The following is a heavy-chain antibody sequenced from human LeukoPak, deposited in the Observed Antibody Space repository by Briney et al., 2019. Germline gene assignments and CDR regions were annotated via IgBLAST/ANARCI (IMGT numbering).Heavy chain of an antibody. Sequence: GGSLRLSCGASGSTFSRYAMSWVRQAPGKGLEWVSAVSDSGGNTYYADSVKGRFTISRDNSKNTLYLQMYSLRAEDTAVYYCAKEARGYWSFDLWGRGTLVTVSS. CDR2: VSDSGGNT. CDR3: AKEARGYWSFDL. CDR1: GSTFSRYA. J-gene: IGHJ2*01. V-gene: IGHV3-23*01. D-gene: IGHD3-10*01.